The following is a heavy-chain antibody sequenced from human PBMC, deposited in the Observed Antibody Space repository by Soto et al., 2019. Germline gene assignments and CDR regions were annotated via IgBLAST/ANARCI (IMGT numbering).Heavy chain of an antibody. Sequence: VAVISYAGSNKYYADSVKGRFTISRDNSKNTLYLQMNSLRAEDTAVYYCARDLMTNTPNYYYYYGMDVWGQGTTVTVSS. D-gene: IGHD2-8*01. J-gene: IGHJ6*02. CDR2: ISYAGSNK. V-gene: IGHV3-30-3*01. CDR3: ARDLMTNTPNYYYYYGMDV.